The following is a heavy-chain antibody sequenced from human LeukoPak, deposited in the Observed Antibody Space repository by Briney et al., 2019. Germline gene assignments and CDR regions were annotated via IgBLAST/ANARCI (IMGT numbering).Heavy chain of an antibody. CDR2: IDWDNDK. D-gene: IGHD5-24*01. CDR3: ARSSDGSYYDY. Sequence: ESGPALVKPTQTLTLTCTFSGLSLSTNGMRASWIRQPPGKALEWLARIDWDNDKFYSTSLRTSLTIFKDTYKTQEVLTMPNLDTVDTAAAYYARSSDGSYYDYWGQGTLVTVSS. V-gene: IGHV2-70*04. CDR1: GLSLSTNGMR. J-gene: IGHJ4*02.